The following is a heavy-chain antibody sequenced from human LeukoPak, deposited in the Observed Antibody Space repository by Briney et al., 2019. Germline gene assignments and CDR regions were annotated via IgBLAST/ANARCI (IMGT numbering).Heavy chain of an antibody. CDR2: IIPIFGTA. J-gene: IGHJ4*02. D-gene: IGHD6-13*01. V-gene: IGHV1-69*05. Sequence: ASVKVSCKASGGTFSSYAISWVRQAPGQGLEWMGGIIPIFGTANYAQKFQGRVTITTDESTSTAYMELSSLRSEDTAVYYCARDKTRTASENYYFDYWGQGTLVTVSS. CDR1: GGTFSSYA. CDR3: ARDKTRTASENYYFDY.